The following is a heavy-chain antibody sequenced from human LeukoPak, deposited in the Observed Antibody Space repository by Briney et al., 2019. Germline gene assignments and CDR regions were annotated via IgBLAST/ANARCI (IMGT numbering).Heavy chain of an antibody. CDR2: IQNDGTT. D-gene: IGHD1-26*01. CDR1: GFTLKNYW. J-gene: IGHJ4*02. CDR3: GRGGVVGAFDY. V-gene: IGHV3-74*01. Sequence: GGSLRLSCAASGFTLKNYWMHWVRQAPGKGLGWVSVIQNDGTTTYADSVKGRFTISRDNAKNTMYLQMNSLRVDDTAVYYCGRGGVVGAFDYWGQGILVTVSS.